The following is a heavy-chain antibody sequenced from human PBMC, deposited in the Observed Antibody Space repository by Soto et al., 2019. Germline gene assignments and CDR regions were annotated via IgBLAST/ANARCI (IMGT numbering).Heavy chain of an antibody. D-gene: IGHD3-16*02. CDR3: ARRVHLGELSLDAFDI. J-gene: IGHJ3*02. Sequence: QVQLVQSGAEVKKPGSSVKVSCKASGGTFSSYTISWVRQAPGQGLEWMGRIIPILGIANYAQKFQGRVTITADKSTSTAYMELSSLRSEDTAVYYCARRVHLGELSLDAFDIWGQGTMVTVSS. CDR2: IIPILGIA. V-gene: IGHV1-69*02. CDR1: GGTFSSYT.